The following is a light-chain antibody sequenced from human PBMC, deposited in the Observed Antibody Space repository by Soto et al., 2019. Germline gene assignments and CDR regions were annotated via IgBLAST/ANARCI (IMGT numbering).Light chain of an antibody. CDR2: DAS. Sequence: DIQMTQSPSTLSASVGDRVTITCRASQSINNWLAWYQQKPGAAPKLLIYDASTLESGVPSRFSGSGSGTEFTLTISSLQPDDFVTYSCQHYNTYYMYTFGQGTKLEI. J-gene: IGKJ2*01. CDR3: QHYNTYYMYT. V-gene: IGKV1-5*01. CDR1: QSINNW.